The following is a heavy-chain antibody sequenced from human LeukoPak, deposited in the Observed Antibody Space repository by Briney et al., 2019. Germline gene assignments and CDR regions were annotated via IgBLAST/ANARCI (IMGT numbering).Heavy chain of an antibody. V-gene: IGHV4-39*01. CDR1: GGSITSSSHY. J-gene: IGHJ4*02. CDR2: IYYSGST. Sequence: PSETLSLTCTVSGGSITSSSHYWGWLRQPPGKGLEWIGSIYYSGSTYYNPSLNSRVTISVDTSKNQFSLKLTSVTAADAAVYICARRNNWGWFFDYWGQGTLVTVSS. D-gene: IGHD7-27*01. CDR3: ARRNNWGWFFDY.